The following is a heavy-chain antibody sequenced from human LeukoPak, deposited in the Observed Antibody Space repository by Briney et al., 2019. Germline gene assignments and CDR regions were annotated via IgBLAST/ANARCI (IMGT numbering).Heavy chain of an antibody. D-gene: IGHD3-10*01. CDR1: GGSVSSRSYW. V-gene: IGHV4-39*01. CDR2: IDYSGST. J-gene: IGHJ4*02. CDR3: ARHYGSGKWYFDF. Sequence: SETLSLTCTVSGGSVSSRSYWWVWIRQPPGKGLEWIGSIDYSGSTYFNPSLKSRVTKSVDTSKNQFSPKLASVTAADTAVYYCARHYGSGKWYFDFWGPGTLVTVSS.